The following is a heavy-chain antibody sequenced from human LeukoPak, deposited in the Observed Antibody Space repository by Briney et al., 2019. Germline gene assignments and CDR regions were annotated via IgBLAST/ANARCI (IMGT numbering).Heavy chain of an antibody. CDR1: GFTFSSYS. Sequence: PGGSLRLSRAASGFTFSSYSMNWVRQAPGKGLEWVSAISGSGGSTYYADSVKGRFTISRDNSKNTLYLQMNSLRAEDTAVYYCAKSPAQGVKFKPDTDIPPGYWGQGTLVTVSS. D-gene: IGHD3-9*01. CDR2: ISGSGGST. CDR3: AKSPAQGVKFKPDTDIPPGY. V-gene: IGHV3-23*01. J-gene: IGHJ4*02.